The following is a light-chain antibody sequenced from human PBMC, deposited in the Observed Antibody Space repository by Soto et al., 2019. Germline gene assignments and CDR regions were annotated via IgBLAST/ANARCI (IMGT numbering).Light chain of an antibody. CDR3: QQYNSFSLIT. CDR1: QSISRW. J-gene: IGKJ5*01. CDR2: DAS. Sequence: DIQITQSPSTRSASVGDTVTITCRASQSISRWLAWYQQKPGKAPKILISDASILENGVPSRFSGTGSGTEFTLTISNLQPDDFATYFCQQYNSFSLITFGQGTRLEIK. V-gene: IGKV1-5*01.